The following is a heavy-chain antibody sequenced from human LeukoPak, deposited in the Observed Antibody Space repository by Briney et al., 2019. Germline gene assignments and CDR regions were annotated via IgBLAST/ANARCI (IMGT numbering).Heavy chain of an antibody. CDR2: IYYSGTT. J-gene: IGHJ4*02. Sequence: SETLSLTCTVSGGSMSSTNYYWGWIRQPPGKGLEWIGSIYYSGTTYYNPSLKSRVTISADTSKNQFSLKLSSVTAADTAAYYCATPPAGLGGYFDYWGQGTLVTVSS. D-gene: IGHD6-19*01. CDR1: GGSMSSTNYY. CDR3: ATPPAGLGGYFDY. V-gene: IGHV4-39*01.